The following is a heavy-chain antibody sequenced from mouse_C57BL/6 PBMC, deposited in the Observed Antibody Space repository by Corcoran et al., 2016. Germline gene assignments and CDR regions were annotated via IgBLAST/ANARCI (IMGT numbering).Heavy chain of an antibody. V-gene: IGHV1-19*01. CDR2: INPYNGGT. CDR3: ARRGGYDVLFDY. D-gene: IGHD2-2*01. Sequence: EVQLQQSGPVLVKPGASVKMSCKASGYTFTEYYMNWVKQSHGKSLEWIGVINPYNGGTSYNQQFKGKDTLTVDKSSSTAYMELNSLTSEDSAVYYCARRGGYDVLFDYWGQGTTLTVSS. CDR1: GYTFTEYY. J-gene: IGHJ2*01.